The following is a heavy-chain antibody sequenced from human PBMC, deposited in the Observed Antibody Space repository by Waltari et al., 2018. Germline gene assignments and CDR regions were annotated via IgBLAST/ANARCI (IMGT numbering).Heavy chain of an antibody. D-gene: IGHD2-15*01. Sequence: EVQLVESGGRLVPPGGSLRISCAVSGFTFSNSWMHWVRQAPGKGLVWVSRVNKEGSSRSYADSVEGRFTISRDNAKKTLYLQMNRLRAEDTGVYYCAREGPQLSDYMDVWGKGTTVNVSS. CDR2: VNKEGSSR. V-gene: IGHV3-74*01. CDR1: GFTFSNSW. CDR3: AREGPQLSDYMDV. J-gene: IGHJ6*03.